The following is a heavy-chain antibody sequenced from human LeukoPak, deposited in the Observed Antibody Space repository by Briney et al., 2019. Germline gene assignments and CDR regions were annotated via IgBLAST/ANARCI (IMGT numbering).Heavy chain of an antibody. J-gene: IGHJ4*02. V-gene: IGHV3-30-3*01. D-gene: IGHD4-17*01. CDR1: GFTFSYFA. CDR3: ARSDYGTYYFDY. Sequence: GGSLRLSCAASGFTFSYFALHWVRQAPGKGLEWVAVISYDGSNKYYADSVKGRFIISGDNSKNTLYLQMNSLRPEDTAAYYCARSDYGTYYFDYWGQGTLVTVSS. CDR2: ISYDGSNK.